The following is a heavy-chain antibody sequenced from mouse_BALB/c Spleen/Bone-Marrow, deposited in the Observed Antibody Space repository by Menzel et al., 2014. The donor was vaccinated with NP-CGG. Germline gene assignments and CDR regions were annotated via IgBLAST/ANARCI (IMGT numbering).Heavy chain of an antibody. V-gene: IGHV1-87*01. J-gene: IGHJ4*01. CDR1: GYTFTSYW. Sequence: QVHVKQSGAELARPGASVKLSCKASGYTFTSYWMQWVKQRPGQGLEWIGAIYPGDGDTRYTQKFKGKATLTADKSSSTAYMQLSSFASEDAAVYYCARGGWDEDYAMDYWGQGTSVTVSS. CDR3: ARGGWDEDYAMDY. D-gene: IGHD4-1*01. CDR2: IYPGDGDT.